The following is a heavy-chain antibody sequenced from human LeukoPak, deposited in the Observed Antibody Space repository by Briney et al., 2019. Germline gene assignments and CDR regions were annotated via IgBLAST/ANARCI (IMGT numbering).Heavy chain of an antibody. V-gene: IGHV3-7*03. CDR2: IRQDGGDK. CDR3: VRGPGGGASDI. CDR1: GFTFGSFW. Sequence: PGGSLRLSCAASGFTFGSFWMNWVRQVPGEGLEWVAIIRQDGGDKFYVDSVKGRFTISRDNAKNSLSLEMNSLRAEDTAVYYCVRGPGGGASDIWGQGTMVTVSS. J-gene: IGHJ3*02. D-gene: IGHD3-16*01.